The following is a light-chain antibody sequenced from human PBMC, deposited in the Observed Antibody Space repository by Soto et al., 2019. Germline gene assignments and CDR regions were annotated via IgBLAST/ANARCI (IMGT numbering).Light chain of an antibody. CDR3: QQYNSYLLT. V-gene: IGKV1-5*01. CDR1: QSISSW. J-gene: IGKJ4*01. CDR2: DAS. Sequence: DSQMTQSPSTLSAAVGDRVTITCRASQSISSWLAWYQQKPGKAPKLLIYDASSLESGVPSRFSGSGSGTEFTLPISSLQPDDLATYYCQQYNSYLLTFGGGTKVEIK.